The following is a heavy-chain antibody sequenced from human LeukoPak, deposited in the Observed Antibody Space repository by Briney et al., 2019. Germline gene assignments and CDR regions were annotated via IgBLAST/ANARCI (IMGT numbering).Heavy chain of an antibody. D-gene: IGHD2-21*02. V-gene: IGHV3-23*01. Sequence: GGSLRLSCSASGFTFSRYAMHWVRQAPGKGLEWVSTISGSGGSTYYADSVKGRFTISRDNSKNTLYLQMNSLRAEDTAVYYCAKVQVTAIRQFDYWGQGTLVTVSS. CDR1: GFTFSRYA. CDR3: AKVQVTAIRQFDY. CDR2: ISGSGGST. J-gene: IGHJ4*02.